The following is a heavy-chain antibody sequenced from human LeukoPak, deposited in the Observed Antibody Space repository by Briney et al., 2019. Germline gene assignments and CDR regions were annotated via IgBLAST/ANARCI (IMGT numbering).Heavy chain of an antibody. D-gene: IGHD6-13*01. Sequence: PGGSLRLSCAASGFTVSSNYMSWVRQAPGKGLEWVSVIYSGGSTYYADSVKGRFTISRDNSKNTLYLQMNSLRAEDTAVYYCARDPRLNSSTARSHMDVWGKGTTVTVSS. CDR2: IYSGGST. J-gene: IGHJ6*03. V-gene: IGHV3-53*01. CDR1: GFTVSSNY. CDR3: ARDPRLNSSTARSHMDV.